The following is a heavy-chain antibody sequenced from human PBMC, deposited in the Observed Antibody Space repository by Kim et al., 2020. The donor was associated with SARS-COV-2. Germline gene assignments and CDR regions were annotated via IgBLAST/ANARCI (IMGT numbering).Heavy chain of an antibody. CDR1: GYTLTEIS. D-gene: IGHD1-1*01. Sequence: ASVKVSCKVSGYTLTEISIHWVRQAPGKWLEWMGGLDRVDGETIYAQKFQGRVSMTEDTTIDTVYMELYSLRSEDTAMYYCSTDGRTYYAFNIWGQGTMVSVSS. J-gene: IGHJ3*02. CDR3: STDGRTYYAFNI. V-gene: IGHV1-24*01. CDR2: LDRVDGET.